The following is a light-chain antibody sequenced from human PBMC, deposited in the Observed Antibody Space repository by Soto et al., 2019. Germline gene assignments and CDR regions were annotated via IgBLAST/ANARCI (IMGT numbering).Light chain of an antibody. CDR2: RSS. J-gene: IGKJ3*01. CDR1: QSLSSSY. CDR3: QQYGTKVS. V-gene: IGKV3-20*01. Sequence: ESVLTQSPSSLSLSPGEIATLSCRASQSLSSSYLAWYQQKAGQPPRLLMFRSSDRAAGVPDRFSGSASGTEFTLTISSLEPEDFAVYYCQQYGTKVSFGPGTKVDIK.